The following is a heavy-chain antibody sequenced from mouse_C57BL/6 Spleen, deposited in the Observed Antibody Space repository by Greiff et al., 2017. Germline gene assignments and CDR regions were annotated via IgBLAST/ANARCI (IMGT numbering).Heavy chain of an antibody. J-gene: IGHJ3*01. CDR3: TRREYYDYDGGFAY. CDR2: IRNKANNHAS. Sequence: EVQGVESGGGLVQPGGSMKLSCAASGFTFSDAWMDWVRQSPETGLEWVAEIRNKANNHASYYAESVKGRFTISRDDSKSSVYLQMTSLKAEDTGIYYCTRREYYDYDGGFAYWGQGTLVTVSA. CDR1: GFTFSDAW. V-gene: IGHV6-6*01. D-gene: IGHD2-4*01.